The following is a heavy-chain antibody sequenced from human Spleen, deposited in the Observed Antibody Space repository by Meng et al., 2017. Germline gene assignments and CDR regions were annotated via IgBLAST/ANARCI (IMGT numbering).Heavy chain of an antibody. J-gene: IGHJ4*02. CDR3: ARGPTTMAHDFDY. CDR2: INHSGST. V-gene: IGHV4-34*01. Sequence: QVLLQQGGAGLLNPSETLSLTCVVSGGSFSDYYWSWIRQPPGKGLEWIGEINHSGSTNYNPSLESRATISVDTSQNNLSLKLSSVTAADSAVYYCARGPTTMAHDFDYWGQGTLVTVSS. D-gene: IGHD4-11*01. CDR1: GGSFSDYY.